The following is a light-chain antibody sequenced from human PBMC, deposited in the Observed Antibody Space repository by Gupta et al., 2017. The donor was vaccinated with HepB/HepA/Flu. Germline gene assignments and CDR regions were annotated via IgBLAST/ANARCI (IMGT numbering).Light chain of an antibody. V-gene: IGKV2-30*02. CDR2: KVS. J-gene: IGKJ5*01. CDR1: QSFVHTDGNNY. Sequence: DVVMTQSPLSLPVTLGQPASISCRSSQSFVHTDGNNYLNWFHQRPGHSPRRLIFKVSNRDSGVTDRFSGSGEGNLFTFESSWGEDEDVGLYYCMQGKHPVTFGQGTXLE. CDR3: MQGKHPVT.